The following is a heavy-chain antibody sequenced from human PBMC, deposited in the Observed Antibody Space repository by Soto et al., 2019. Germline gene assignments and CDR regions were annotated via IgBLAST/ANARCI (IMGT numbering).Heavy chain of an antibody. Sequence: PGGSLRLSCAASGFTFSSYAMSWVRQAPGKGLEWVSAISGSGGSTYYADSVKGRFTISRDNSKNTLYLQMNSLRAEDAAVYYCAKEKTYSSGWDGMDVWGQGTTVTVSS. D-gene: IGHD6-19*01. CDR3: AKEKTYSSGWDGMDV. V-gene: IGHV3-23*01. CDR1: GFTFSSYA. CDR2: ISGSGGST. J-gene: IGHJ6*02.